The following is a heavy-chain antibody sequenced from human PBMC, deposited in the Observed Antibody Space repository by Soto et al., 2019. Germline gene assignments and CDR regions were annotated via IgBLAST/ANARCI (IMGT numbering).Heavy chain of an antibody. CDR3: AKPSIAAAGTDYYYDYGMDV. V-gene: IGHV3-30*18. CDR2: ISYDGSNK. D-gene: IGHD6-13*01. CDR1: GFTFSSYG. Sequence: QVQLVESGGGVVQPGRSLRLSCAASGFTFSSYGMHWVRQAPGKGLVWVAVISYDGSNKYYVDSVKGRFTISRDNSKNTLYLQMNSLRAEDTAVYYCAKPSIAAAGTDYYYDYGMDVWGQGTTVTVSS. J-gene: IGHJ6*02.